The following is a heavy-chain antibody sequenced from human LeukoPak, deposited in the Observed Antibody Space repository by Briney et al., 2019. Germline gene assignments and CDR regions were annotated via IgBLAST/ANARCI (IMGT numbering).Heavy chain of an antibody. J-gene: IGHJ2*01. Sequence: GGPLSLSCAPSGLTFSIYDVQWVPQAREKALEWVSDIGTSGHTHYPVSVKGRFPISREDDKTTLYLQMNSRRAADTAVYYCSRAPSWGIAVGQDWYFDLWGRGTLVTVSS. D-gene: IGHD6-19*01. CDR2: IGTSGHT. V-gene: IGHV3-13*01. CDR3: SRAPSWGIAVGQDWYFDL. CDR1: GLTFSIYD.